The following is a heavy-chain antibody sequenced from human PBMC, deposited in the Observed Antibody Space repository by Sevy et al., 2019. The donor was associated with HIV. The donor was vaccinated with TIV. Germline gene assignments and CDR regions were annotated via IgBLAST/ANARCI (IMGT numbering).Heavy chain of an antibody. D-gene: IGHD3-3*01. J-gene: IGHJ4*02. CDR2: IIPIFGTA. CDR3: ATYRRHYDFWSGYPTYFDY. Sequence: ASVKVSCKASGGTFSSYAISWVRQAPGQGLEWMGGIIPIFGTANYAQKFQGRVTITADESTSKAYMELSSLRSEDTAVYYCATYRRHYDFWSGYPTYFDYWGQGTLVTVSS. CDR1: GGTFSSYA. V-gene: IGHV1-69*13.